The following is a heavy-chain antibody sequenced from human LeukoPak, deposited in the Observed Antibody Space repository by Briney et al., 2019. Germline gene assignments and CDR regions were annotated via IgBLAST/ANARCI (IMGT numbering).Heavy chain of an antibody. D-gene: IGHD1-26*01. J-gene: IGHJ4*02. CDR1: GYTFTSYG. V-gene: IGHV1-18*01. Sequence: ASVKVSCKASGYTFTSYGISWVRQAPGQGLEWMGWISAYNGNTNYAQKFQGRVTITRDTSASTAYMELSSLRSEDTAVYYCARDLFGGSSLNDYWGQGTLVTVSS. CDR3: ARDLFGGSSLNDY. CDR2: ISAYNGNT.